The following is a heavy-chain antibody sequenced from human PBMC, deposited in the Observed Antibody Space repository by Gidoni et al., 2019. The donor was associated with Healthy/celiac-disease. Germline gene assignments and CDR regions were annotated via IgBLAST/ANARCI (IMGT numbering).Heavy chain of an antibody. J-gene: IGHJ5*02. CDR3: ARGVLSLYYDSSGTGWFDP. CDR2: IGSSSSYI. CDR1: GFTFSTYS. Sequence: EVQMVASGGGLVKPGGSLTLSCAASGFTFSTYSMNWVRQAPGKGLGWVSSIGSSSSYIYYADSVKGRFTISGDNATHSLYLQMNSLRAEDTAVYYCARGVLSLYYDSSGTGWFDPWGQGTLVTVSS. V-gene: IGHV3-21*01. D-gene: IGHD3-22*01.